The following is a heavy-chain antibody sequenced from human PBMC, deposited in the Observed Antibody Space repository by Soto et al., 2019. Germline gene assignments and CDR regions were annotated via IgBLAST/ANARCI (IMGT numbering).Heavy chain of an antibody. CDR1: GLTLRNYG. CDR3: AIAGYGSLIHYSGMDV. D-gene: IGHD5-18*01. CDR2: ISYDGSDK. V-gene: IGHV3-30*03. J-gene: IGHJ6*02. Sequence: QEQLVESGGGVVQPGRSLRLSCAASGLTLRNYGMHWVRQAPGKGLEWVAVISYDGSDKYYADSVMGRFTISRDNSKNTLYLQMNSLRGEDTAVYYRAIAGYGSLIHYSGMDVWGQGTTVTVSS.